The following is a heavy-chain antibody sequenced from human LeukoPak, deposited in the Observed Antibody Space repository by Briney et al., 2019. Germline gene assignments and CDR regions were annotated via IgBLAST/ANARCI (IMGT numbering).Heavy chain of an antibody. CDR1: GGSISSSSYY. V-gene: IGHV4-39*01. J-gene: IGHJ6*02. Sequence: SETLSLTCTVSGGSISSSSYYWGWIRQPPGKGLEWIGSIYYSGSTYYNPSLKSRVTISVDTSKNQFSLKLSSVTAADTAVYYCARAEQWLAGEYYYGMDVWGQGTTVTVS. CDR2: IYYSGST. D-gene: IGHD6-19*01. CDR3: ARAEQWLAGEYYYGMDV.